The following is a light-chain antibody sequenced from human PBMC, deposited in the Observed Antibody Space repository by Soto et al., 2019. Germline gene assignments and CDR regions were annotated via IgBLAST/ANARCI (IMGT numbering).Light chain of an antibody. CDR3: QRTYNAPFT. CDR2: AAS. Sequence: DIQMPQSPSSVSALIGDRVTITCRASEPIDRYLSWYQHRPGKAPRVLILAASDLQSGVPSRFSGSGAGTDFTLTISSLQPEDFATYDCQRTYNAPFTFGPGNKVELK. V-gene: IGKV1-39*01. J-gene: IGKJ3*01. CDR1: EPIDRY.